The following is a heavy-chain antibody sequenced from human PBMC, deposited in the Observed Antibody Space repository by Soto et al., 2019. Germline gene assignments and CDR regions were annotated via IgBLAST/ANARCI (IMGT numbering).Heavy chain of an antibody. V-gene: IGHV3-23*01. CDR3: AKTSESSAYSSFDY. J-gene: IGHJ4*02. CDR2: ISGSGIST. CDR1: GLTFSSYA. Sequence: EVQLLESGGGLVQPGGSLRLSCAASGLTFSSYAMSWVRQAPGKGLEWVSGISGSGISTYYADSVKGRFTISRDNSKNTLYLQMNSLRAEATAVYYCAKTSESSAYSSFDYWGQGTLVTVSS. D-gene: IGHD3-22*01.